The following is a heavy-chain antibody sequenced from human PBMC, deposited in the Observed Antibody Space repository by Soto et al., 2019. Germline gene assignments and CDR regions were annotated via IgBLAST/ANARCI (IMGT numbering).Heavy chain of an antibody. CDR2: IIPIFGTA. CDR3: ARRGASHGAFDI. CDR1: GGTFSSYA. Sequence: QVQLVQSGAEVKKPGSSVKVSCKASGGTFSSYAISWVRQAPGQGLEWLGGIIPIFGTANYAQKFQARVTITADESTSTAYMELSSLRAEDTAVYYCARRGASHGAFDIWGQGTMVTVSS. D-gene: IGHD1-26*01. V-gene: IGHV1-69*01. J-gene: IGHJ3*02.